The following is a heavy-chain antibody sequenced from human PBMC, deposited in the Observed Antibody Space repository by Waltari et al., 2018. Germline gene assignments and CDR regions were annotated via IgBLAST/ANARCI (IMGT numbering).Heavy chain of an antibody. CDR1: GYTFTRYD. CDR2: MNPNSGNT. CDR3: ARMYSSGWYGGAFDY. D-gene: IGHD6-19*01. J-gene: IGHJ4*02. Sequence: QVQLVQSGAAVKKPGTSVKVSCKASGYTFTRYDLTWVRPAAGQGLEWMGWMNPNSGNTGYAQKFQGRVTITRNTSISTAYMELSSLRSEDTAVYYCARMYSSGWYGGAFDYWGQGTLVTVSS. V-gene: IGHV1-8*03.